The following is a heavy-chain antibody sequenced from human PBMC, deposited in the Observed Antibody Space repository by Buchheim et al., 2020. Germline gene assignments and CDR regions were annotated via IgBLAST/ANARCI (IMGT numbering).Heavy chain of an antibody. CDR1: GFSFSDDY. Sequence: QVQLVESGGGLVKPGGSLRLSCAASGFSFSDDYMSWIRQAPGKGLEWISFISSSSSYTNYADSLKGRFTISRDNAKNSPFLQINSLRAEDTAVYYCARGEGDPFDYWGQGTL. CDR2: ISSSSSYT. J-gene: IGHJ4*02. D-gene: IGHD1-26*01. V-gene: IGHV3-11*06. CDR3: ARGEGDPFDY.